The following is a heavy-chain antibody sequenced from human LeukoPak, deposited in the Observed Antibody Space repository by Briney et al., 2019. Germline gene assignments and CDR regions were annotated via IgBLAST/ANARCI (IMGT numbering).Heavy chain of an antibody. D-gene: IGHD3-10*01. Sequence: GGSLRLSCAASGFTFRNYVIHWVRQAPGKGLEWVAVTSSDLNVKLYADSVKGRFTISRDNSRSTLYLQMNSLRLEDTAIYYCAREGYYGSGSPPSLYFDYWGQGTLVTVSS. CDR1: GFTFRNYV. CDR3: AREGYYGSGSPPSLYFDY. J-gene: IGHJ4*02. CDR2: TSSDLNVK. V-gene: IGHV3-30-3*01.